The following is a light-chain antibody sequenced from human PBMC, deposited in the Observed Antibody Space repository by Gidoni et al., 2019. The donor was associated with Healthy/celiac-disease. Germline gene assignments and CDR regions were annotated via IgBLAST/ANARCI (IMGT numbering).Light chain of an antibody. CDR3: QQYGSSLTWT. Sequence: EIVLTQSPGPLSLSPGERATLSCRASQSVSSSYLAWYQQKPGQAPRLLIDGASSRATGIPDRFSGSGSGTDFTLTISRLEPEDFAVYYCQQYGSSLTWTFGQGTKVEIK. J-gene: IGKJ1*01. V-gene: IGKV3-20*01. CDR1: QSVSSSY. CDR2: GAS.